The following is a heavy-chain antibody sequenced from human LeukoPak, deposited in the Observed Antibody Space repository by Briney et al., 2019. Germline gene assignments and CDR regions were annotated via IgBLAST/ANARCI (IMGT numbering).Heavy chain of an antibody. CDR3: ARDPSNTSGWMTWFDP. J-gene: IGHJ5*02. CDR2: ISGYNGDT. V-gene: IGHV1-18*01. D-gene: IGHD6-19*01. Sequence: GASVKVSCKASGYTFTSYGISWVRQAPGQGLEWMGWISGYNGDTNYAQKFQGRVTVTTDTSTSTAYMELRSLTSDDTAVYYCARDPSNTSGWMTWFDPWGQGTLVTVSS. CDR1: GYTFTSYG.